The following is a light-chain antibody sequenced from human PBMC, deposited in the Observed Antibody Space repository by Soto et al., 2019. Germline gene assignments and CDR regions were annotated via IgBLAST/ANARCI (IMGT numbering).Light chain of an antibody. CDR2: EVS. CDR1: SSDLGVYNY. Sequence: QSALTQPPSASGSPGQSVTISCTGTSSDLGVYNYVSWFQQHPGKAPKLMIYEVSKRPSGVPDRFSGSKSGNTASLTVSGLQAEDEADYYCSSYAGSNNLVFGGGTQLTVL. J-gene: IGLJ2*01. V-gene: IGLV2-8*01. CDR3: SSYAGSNNLV.